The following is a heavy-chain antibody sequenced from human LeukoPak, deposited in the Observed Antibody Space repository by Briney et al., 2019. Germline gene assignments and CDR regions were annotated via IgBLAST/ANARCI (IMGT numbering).Heavy chain of an antibody. D-gene: IGHD1-1*01. Sequence: GGSLRLSCIASGFTFDDHGMSWVRQAPGKGLEWVSNINWNGGSTGYVDSVKGRFTISRDYGKNSLYLQMNSLRVEDTAFYYCARDVSWGTSYFDYWGQGILVTVSS. V-gene: IGHV3-20*04. CDR2: INWNGGST. CDR1: GFTFDDHG. J-gene: IGHJ4*02. CDR3: ARDVSWGTSYFDY.